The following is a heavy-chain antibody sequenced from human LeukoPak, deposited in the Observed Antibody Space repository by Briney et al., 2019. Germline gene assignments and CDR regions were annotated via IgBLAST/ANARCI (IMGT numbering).Heavy chain of an antibody. D-gene: IGHD2-8*01. Sequence: GGSLRLSCAASGFTFSGYEMNWVRQAPGKRLEWGSYISSSGSTIYYADSVKGRFTISRDNAKNSLYLQMNSLRAEDTAVYHCARWRLNHPTDFDYWGQGTLVTVSS. J-gene: IGHJ4*02. CDR1: GFTFSGYE. V-gene: IGHV3-48*03. CDR2: ISSSGSTI. CDR3: ARWRLNHPTDFDY.